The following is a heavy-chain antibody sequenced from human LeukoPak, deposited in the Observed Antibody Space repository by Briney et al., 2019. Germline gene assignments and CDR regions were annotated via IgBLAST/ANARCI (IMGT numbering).Heavy chain of an antibody. D-gene: IGHD6-6*01. CDR1: GYTFTSYG. V-gene: IGHV1-18*01. CDR2: ISAYNGNT. J-gene: IGHJ6*02. Sequence: ASAKVSCKASGYTFTSYGISWVRQAPGQGLEWMGWISAYNGNTNYAQKLQGRVTMTTDTSTSTAYMELSRLRSDDTAVYYCARAESIAPFNYYYYGMDVWGQGTTVTVSS. CDR3: ARAESIAPFNYYYYGMDV.